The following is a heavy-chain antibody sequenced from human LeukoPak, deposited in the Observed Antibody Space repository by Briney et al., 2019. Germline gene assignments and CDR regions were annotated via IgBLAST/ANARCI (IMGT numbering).Heavy chain of an antibody. CDR2: ISGGGVGRT. CDR3: AKEDPWFGDAFDL. Sequence: GGSLRLSCEASGFTFNSYAMSWVRQAPGKGLDWVSVISGGGVGRTDYADSVRGRFTISRDDPKNTMYLEMNSLTVEDTAVYFCAKEDPWFGDAFDLWGQGTLVTVSS. CDR1: GFTFNSYA. D-gene: IGHD3-10*01. V-gene: IGHV3-23*01. J-gene: IGHJ3*01.